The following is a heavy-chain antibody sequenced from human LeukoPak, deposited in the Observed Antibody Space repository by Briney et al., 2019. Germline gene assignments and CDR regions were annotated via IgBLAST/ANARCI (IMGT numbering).Heavy chain of an antibody. J-gene: IGHJ4*02. CDR3: ARVRRGYQLLAFDY. V-gene: IGHV3-21*01. CDR1: GFTFSSYS. Sequence: GGSLRLSCAASGFTFSSYSMNWVRRAPGKGLEWVSSISSSSSYIYYADSVKGRFTISRDNAKNSLYLQVNSLRAEDTAVYYCARVRRGYQLLAFDYWGQGTLVTVSS. D-gene: IGHD2-2*01. CDR2: ISSSSSYI.